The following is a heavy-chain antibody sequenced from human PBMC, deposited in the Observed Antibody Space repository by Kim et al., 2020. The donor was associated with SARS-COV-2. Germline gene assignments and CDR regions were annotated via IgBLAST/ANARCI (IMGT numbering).Heavy chain of an antibody. J-gene: IGHJ4*02. V-gene: IGHV3-30*18. CDR3: AKDRGGLRCSDY. CDR2: ISYDGSNK. Sequence: GGSLRLSCAASGFTFSSYGMHWVRQAPGKGLEWVAVISYDGSNKYYADSVKGRFTISRDNSKNTLYLQMNSLRAEDPAGYYCAKDRGGLRCSDYWGQGT. D-gene: IGHD4-17*01. CDR1: GFTFSSYG.